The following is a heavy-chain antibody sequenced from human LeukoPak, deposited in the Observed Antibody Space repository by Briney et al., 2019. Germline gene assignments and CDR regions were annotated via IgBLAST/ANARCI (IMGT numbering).Heavy chain of an antibody. CDR1: GFTFSSYA. D-gene: IGHD6-13*01. CDR2: ISGSGGRP. Sequence: QTGGSLRLSCAASGFTFSSYAMSWVSQAPGKGLEWVSAISGSGGRPYSPASVKGRFTNSIDNSKNTLYLQMNSLRAEDTAVYYCAKCSLGRAFDYWGQGTLVTVSS. J-gene: IGHJ4*02. CDR3: AKCSLGRAFDY. V-gene: IGHV3-23*01.